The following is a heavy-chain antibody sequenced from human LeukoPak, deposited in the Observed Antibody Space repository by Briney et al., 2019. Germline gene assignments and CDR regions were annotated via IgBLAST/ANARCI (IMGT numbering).Heavy chain of an antibody. J-gene: IGHJ4*02. CDR3: ARHVWLQPFDY. CDR1: GGSMNSYY. Sequence: PSETLSLTCSVSGGSMNSYYWSWIRQSPGKGLEWIGYIYYSGSTNYNPSLKSRVTISVDTSKNQFTLKLSSVTAADTAVYYCARHVWLQPFDYWGQGTLVTVSS. V-gene: IGHV4-59*08. D-gene: IGHD3-9*01. CDR2: IYYSGST.